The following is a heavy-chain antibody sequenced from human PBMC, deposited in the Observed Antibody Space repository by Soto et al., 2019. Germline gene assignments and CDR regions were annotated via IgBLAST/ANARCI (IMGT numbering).Heavy chain of an antibody. CDR3: ARHRGYRYGLVYYYFDY. D-gene: IGHD5-18*01. CDR1: GYSFTSYW. Sequence: GESLKISCKGSGYSFTSYWISWVRQMPGKGLEWMGRIDPSDSYTNYSPSFQGHVTISADKSISTAYLQWSSLKASDTAMYYCARHRGYRYGLVYYYFDYWGQGTLVTVSS. J-gene: IGHJ4*02. V-gene: IGHV5-10-1*01. CDR2: IDPSDSYT.